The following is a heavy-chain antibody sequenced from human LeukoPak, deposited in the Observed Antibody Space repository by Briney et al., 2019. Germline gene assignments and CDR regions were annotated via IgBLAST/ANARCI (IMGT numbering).Heavy chain of an antibody. D-gene: IGHD3-22*01. V-gene: IGHV3-23*01. Sequence: GGSLRPSCAASGFTFSSYAMSWVRQAPGKGLEWVSAISGSGGSTYYADSVKGRFTISRDNSKNTLYLQMNSLRAEDTAVYYCARGRYYYDSSGYYELDYWGQGTLVTVSS. CDR2: ISGSGGST. CDR3: ARGRYYYDSSGYYELDY. CDR1: GFTFSSYA. J-gene: IGHJ4*02.